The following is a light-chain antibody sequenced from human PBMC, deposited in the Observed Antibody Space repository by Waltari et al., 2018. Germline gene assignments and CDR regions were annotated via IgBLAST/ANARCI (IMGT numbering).Light chain of an antibody. V-gene: IGLV3-21*02. CDR2: DDI. CDR1: NIGSQH. J-gene: IGLJ3*02. Sequence: SYVLTQSPSVSVAPGQTASVSCGGNNIGSQHVNWDQQKPGQAPVLVVYDDIDRPSGTPEGFSGSNLGNTATLTISRVEAGDEADYYCQVWDSGTDHEVFGGGTKLTV. CDR3: QVWDSGTDHEV.